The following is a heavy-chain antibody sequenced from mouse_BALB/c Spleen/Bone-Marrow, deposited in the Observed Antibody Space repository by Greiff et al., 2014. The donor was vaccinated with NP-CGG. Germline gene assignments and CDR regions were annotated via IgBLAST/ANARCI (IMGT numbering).Heavy chain of an antibody. CDR3: TRSNYGYWFFDV. D-gene: IGHD1-1*01. CDR2: INPSNGGT. J-gene: IGHJ1*01. CDR1: GYTLTSYY. V-gene: IGHV1S81*02. Sequence: QVQLQQSGAELVKPGASVKLSCKASGYTLTSYYMYWVKQRPGQGLEWIGEINPSNGGTNFNEKFKSKATLTVDKSSNTAYVQLSSLTSEDSAVYHCTRSNYGYWFFDVWGAGTTVTVSS.